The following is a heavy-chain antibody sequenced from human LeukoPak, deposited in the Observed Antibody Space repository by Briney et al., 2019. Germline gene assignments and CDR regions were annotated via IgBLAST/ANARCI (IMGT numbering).Heavy chain of an antibody. CDR1: GYTFTGYY. J-gene: IGHJ5*01. CDR3: ARRYNSGWFDS. CDR2: INPNNGGT. V-gene: IGHV1-2*02. Sequence: ASVKVSCKASGYTFTGYYIHWVRQAPGQGLEWMGWINPNNGGTYYAQKFQGRVTMTRDTAISTAFMELSRLRSDDAAMYYCARRYNSGWFDSWGQGTLVTVSS. D-gene: IGHD6-19*01.